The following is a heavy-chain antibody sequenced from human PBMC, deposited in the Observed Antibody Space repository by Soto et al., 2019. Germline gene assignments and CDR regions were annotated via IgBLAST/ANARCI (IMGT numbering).Heavy chain of an antibody. J-gene: IGHJ5*02. CDR1: GFTFSSYA. CDR3: AKGSHYDTLTGYYNP. V-gene: IGHV3-23*01. Sequence: GGSLRLSCAASGFTFSSYAMSWVRQAPGKGLEWVSAISGSGGSTYYADSVKGRFTISRDNSKNTLYLQMNSLRAEDTAVYYCAKGSHYDTLTGYYNPWGQGTLVTVSS. CDR2: ISGSGGST. D-gene: IGHD3-9*01.